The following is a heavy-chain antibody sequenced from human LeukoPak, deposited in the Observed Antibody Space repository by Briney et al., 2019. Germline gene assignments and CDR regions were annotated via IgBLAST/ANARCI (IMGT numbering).Heavy chain of an antibody. CDR2: IYSGGSS. J-gene: IGHJ4*02. V-gene: IGHV4-4*07. D-gene: IGHD4/OR15-4a*01. CDR3: ARGSRGARFDY. CDR1: GGSIRSDY. Sequence: PSETLSLTCIVSGGSIRSDYWSWIRQPAGKGLEWIGRIYSGGSSNCNPSLKSRVTMSVDTSNNQISLKLTSVTAADTAVYYCARGSRGARFDYWGQGTLVTVS.